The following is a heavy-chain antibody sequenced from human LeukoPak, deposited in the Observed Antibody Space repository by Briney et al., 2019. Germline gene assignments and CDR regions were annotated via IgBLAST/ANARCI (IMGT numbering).Heavy chain of an antibody. CDR3: ASNQYYYDSSGYYYFDY. CDR1: GYTFTSYG. D-gene: IGHD3-22*01. V-gene: IGHV1-18*01. J-gene: IGHJ4*02. Sequence: ASVKVSCKASGYTFTSYGISWVRQAPGQGLEWMGWISAYNGNTNYAQKLQGRVTMTTDTSTSTAYIELRSLRSDDTAVYYCASNQYYYDSSGYYYFDYWGQGTLVTVSS. CDR2: ISAYNGNT.